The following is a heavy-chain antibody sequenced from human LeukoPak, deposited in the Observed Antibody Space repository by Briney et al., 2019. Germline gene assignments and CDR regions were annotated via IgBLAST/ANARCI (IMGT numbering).Heavy chain of an antibody. CDR2: IYYYGST. CDR1: GGSINSSDYY. D-gene: IGHD3-22*01. Sequence: SETLSLTCTVSGGSINSSDYYWGWIRQPPGKGLEWIGSIYYYGSTYYNPSLKSRLTISVDTSKNQFSLKLSSVTAADTAVYYCARDARYYDSSGYYYWFDPWGQGTLVTVSS. CDR3: ARDARYYDSSGYYYWFDP. J-gene: IGHJ5*02. V-gene: IGHV4-39*07.